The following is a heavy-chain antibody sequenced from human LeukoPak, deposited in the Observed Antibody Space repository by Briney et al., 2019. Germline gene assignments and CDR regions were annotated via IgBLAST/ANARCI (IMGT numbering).Heavy chain of an antibody. J-gene: IGHJ6*03. Sequence: PSETLSLTCTVSGGSISSGDYYWSWIRQPPGKGLEWIGYIYYSGSTYYNPSLKSRVTISVDTSKNQFSLKLSSVTAADTAVYYCARDSSGNDSFRLYHYYYYMDVWGKGTTVTVSS. CDR3: ARDSSGNDSFRLYHYYYYMDV. CDR1: GGSISSGDYY. CDR2: IYYSGST. D-gene: IGHD5-12*01. V-gene: IGHV4-30-4*08.